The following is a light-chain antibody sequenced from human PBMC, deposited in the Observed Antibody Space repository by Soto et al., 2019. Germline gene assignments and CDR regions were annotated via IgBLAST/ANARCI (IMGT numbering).Light chain of an antibody. CDR1: SGHSTYI. CDR2: LEGSGSY. J-gene: IGLJ2*01. CDR3: ETWDTNVVV. V-gene: IGLV4-60*02. Sequence: QSVLTQSSSASASLGSSVKLTCTLSSGHSTYIIAWHQQPPGKAPRYLMKLEGSGSYNTGSGIPDRFSGSSSGADRYLTISNRQFEEEADYDCETWDTNVVVFGGGTKVTVL.